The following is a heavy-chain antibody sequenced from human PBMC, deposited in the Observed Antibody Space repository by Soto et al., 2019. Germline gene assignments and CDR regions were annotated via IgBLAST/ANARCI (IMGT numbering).Heavy chain of an antibody. CDR2: INIDGSTI. V-gene: IGHV3-74*01. J-gene: IGHJ4*02. CDR1: GFTFSTYW. CDR3: ARVRNGDWYFDS. D-gene: IGHD4-17*01. Sequence: EVQLVESGGGLVQPGGSLRLYCAASGFTFSTYWMHWVRQAPGKGLVWVSRINIDGSTISYADSVKGRFTISRDNAKNTLDLQMNSLRAEDTAVYYCARVRNGDWYFDSWGQGTLVTVSS.